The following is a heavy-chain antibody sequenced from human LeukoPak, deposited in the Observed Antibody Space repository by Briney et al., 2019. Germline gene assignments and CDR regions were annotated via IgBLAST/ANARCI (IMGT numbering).Heavy chain of an antibody. V-gene: IGHV4-39*07. CDR2: IYYSGTT. CDR3: ARDDYDYVWGGFDY. J-gene: IGHJ4*02. CDR1: GGSISSGSSY. D-gene: IGHD3-16*01. Sequence: SETLSLTCTVSGGSISSGSSYWGWIRQSPGKGLEWIGSIYYSGTTYYNPSLKSRVTISIDTSKNHFSLNLSSVTAADTAVYYCARDDYDYVWGGFDYWGQGTLVTVSS.